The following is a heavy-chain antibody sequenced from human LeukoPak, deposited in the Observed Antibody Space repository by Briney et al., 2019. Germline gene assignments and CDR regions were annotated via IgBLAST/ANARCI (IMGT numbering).Heavy chain of an antibody. Sequence: GGSLRLSCAASGFTFSDYYMSWIRQAPGKGLEWVSYISSRGSTICYADSVKGRFTISRDNAKNSLYLQMNSLRAEDTAVYYCARTPYDSSGYYASDYMDVWGKGTTVTVSS. J-gene: IGHJ6*03. D-gene: IGHD3-22*01. V-gene: IGHV3-11*04. CDR2: ISSRGSTI. CDR3: ARTPYDSSGYYASDYMDV. CDR1: GFTFSDYY.